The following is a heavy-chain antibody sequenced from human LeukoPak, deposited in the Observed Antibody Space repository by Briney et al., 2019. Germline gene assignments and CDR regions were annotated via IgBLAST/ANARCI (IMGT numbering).Heavy chain of an antibody. CDR3: TTRRQDGW. J-gene: IGHJ4*02. Sequence: VGSLRLSCVGSGFTFSDAWMSWVRQAPGKGLEWVGRIKSKSDGGTIDYAAPVKGRFTISRDDSRNTLYLQMNSLKTEDTAVYYCTTRRQDGWWGQGTLVTDS. CDR2: IKSKSDGGTI. V-gene: IGHV3-15*01. D-gene: IGHD2-15*01. CDR1: GFTFSDAW.